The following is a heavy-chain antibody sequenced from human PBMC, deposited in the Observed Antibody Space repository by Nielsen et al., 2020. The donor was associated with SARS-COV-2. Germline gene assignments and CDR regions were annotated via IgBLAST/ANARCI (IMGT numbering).Heavy chain of an antibody. J-gene: IGHJ4*02. V-gene: IGHV3-30*03. CDR3: ARDALPAYGGHSKVGPDY. CDR2: ISYEGSNK. Sequence: GESLKISCAGSGFTVSSNDMHWVRQAPGKGLEWVALISYEGSNKLYADSVKGRFTVSRDNSKNMLYLQMDSLRADDTAFYYCARDALPAYGGHSKVGPDYSGQGTLVTVPS. D-gene: IGHD2-21*01. CDR1: GFTVSSND.